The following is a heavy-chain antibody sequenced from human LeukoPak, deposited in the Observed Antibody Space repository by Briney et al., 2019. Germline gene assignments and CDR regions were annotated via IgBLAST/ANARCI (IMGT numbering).Heavy chain of an antibody. Sequence: GGSLRLSCAASGFTVSSNYMSWVRQAPGKGLEWGSVIYSSGMTYYADSVKSRFTISRDNSKNTLYFHMNSLRAEDTAVYYCARDLYGVSHDYWGQGTLVTVSS. CDR3: ARDLYGVSHDY. V-gene: IGHV3-53*01. J-gene: IGHJ4*02. CDR1: GFTVSSNY. CDR2: IYSSGMT. D-gene: IGHD4-17*01.